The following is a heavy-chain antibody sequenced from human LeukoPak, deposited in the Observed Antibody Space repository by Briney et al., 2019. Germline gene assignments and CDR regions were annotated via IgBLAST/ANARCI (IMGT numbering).Heavy chain of an antibody. J-gene: IGHJ3*02. Sequence: GSLRLSCAASGFTFSSYAMHWVRQAPGKGLEWIGSIYYSGSTYYNPSLKSRVTISVDTSKNQFSLKLSSVTAADTAVYYCARPQQQLLPWHAFDIWGQGTMVTDSS. D-gene: IGHD6-13*01. CDR1: GFTFSSYAMH. CDR2: IYYSGST. V-gene: IGHV4-39*01. CDR3: ARPQQQLLPWHAFDI.